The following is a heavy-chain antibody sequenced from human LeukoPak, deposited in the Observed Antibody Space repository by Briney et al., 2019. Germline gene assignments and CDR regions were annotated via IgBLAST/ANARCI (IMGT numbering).Heavy chain of an antibody. CDR3: ARDRVAGLPNY. CDR1: GFTFSSYE. J-gene: IGHJ4*02. V-gene: IGHV3-48*03. CDR2: ISSSGSTI. D-gene: IGHD6-19*01. Sequence: PGGSLRLSCAASGFTFSSYEMNWVRQAPGKGLEWVSYISSSGSTIYYADSVKGRFTISRDNAKNSLYLQMNSLRAEDTAVYYCARDRVAGLPNYWGQGTLVTVSS.